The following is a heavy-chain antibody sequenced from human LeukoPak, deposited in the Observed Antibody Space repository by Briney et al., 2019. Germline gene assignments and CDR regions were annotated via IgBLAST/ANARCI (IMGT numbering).Heavy chain of an antibody. V-gene: IGHV3-30*04. CDR1: GFTFSSYA. D-gene: IGHD6-13*01. J-gene: IGHJ6*03. CDR3: ARDRVGQQLVGRKYYYYYMDV. Sequence: GGSLRLSCAASGFTFSSYAMHWVRQAPGKGLEWVAVISYDGSNKYYADSVKGRFTISRDNSKNTLYLQMNSLRAADTAVYYCARDRVGQQLVGRKYYYYYMDVWGKGTTVTISS. CDR2: ISYDGSNK.